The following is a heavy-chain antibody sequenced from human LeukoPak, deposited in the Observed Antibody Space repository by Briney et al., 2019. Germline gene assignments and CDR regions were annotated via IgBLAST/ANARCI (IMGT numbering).Heavy chain of an antibody. CDR3: ARPDSSSWMGGFDY. CDR2: IYYSGST. CDR1: GGSISSYY. J-gene: IGHJ4*02. D-gene: IGHD6-13*01. V-gene: IGHV4-59*01. Sequence: SETLSLTCTVSGGSISSYYWSWIRQPPGKGLEWIGYIYYSGSTNYNPSLKSRVTISVDTSKNQFSLKLSSVTAADTAVYYCARPDSSSWMGGFDYWGQGTLVTVSS.